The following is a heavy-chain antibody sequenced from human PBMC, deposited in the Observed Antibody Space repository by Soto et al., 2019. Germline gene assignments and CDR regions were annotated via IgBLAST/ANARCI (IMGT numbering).Heavy chain of an antibody. Sequence: ASVKVSCKASGYIFTGYNLHWVRQAPGRGLEWLGWINPNSGDTEYAQNFQGRVTMTRDTSFNLVYMEMSGLMSDDTAVYYCARDARGTRGFDEMDIWGQGTTVTVSS. J-gene: IGHJ6*02. D-gene: IGHD3-9*01. CDR3: ARDARGTRGFDEMDI. V-gene: IGHV1-2*02. CDR1: GYIFTGYN. CDR2: INPNSGDT.